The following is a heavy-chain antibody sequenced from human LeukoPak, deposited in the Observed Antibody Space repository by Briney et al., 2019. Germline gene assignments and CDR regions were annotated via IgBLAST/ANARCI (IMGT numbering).Heavy chain of an antibody. D-gene: IGHD3-9*01. Sequence: PGGSLRLSCKASGFTFSDFYMSWIRQAPGKGLEWVSYISSSGNAIYSADSVKGRFTISRDNSKNALYLQLTSLRLEDTALYYCVKDLTGTWSFDYWGQGTLVTVSS. CDR2: ISSSGNAI. CDR1: GFTFSDFY. J-gene: IGHJ4*02. V-gene: IGHV3-11*04. CDR3: VKDLTGTWSFDY.